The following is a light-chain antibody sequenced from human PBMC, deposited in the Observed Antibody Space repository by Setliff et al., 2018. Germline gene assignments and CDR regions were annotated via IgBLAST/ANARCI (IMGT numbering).Light chain of an antibody. Sequence: SALTQPASVSGSPGQSITISCTGTSSDVGSYNLVSWYQQHPGKAPKLMIYEVSKRPSGVSNRFSGSKSGNTASLTISGLQAEDEADYYCCSYAGSSTNWVFGGGTKVTVL. CDR2: EVS. V-gene: IGLV2-23*02. J-gene: IGLJ3*02. CDR3: CSYAGSSTNWV. CDR1: SSDVGSYNL.